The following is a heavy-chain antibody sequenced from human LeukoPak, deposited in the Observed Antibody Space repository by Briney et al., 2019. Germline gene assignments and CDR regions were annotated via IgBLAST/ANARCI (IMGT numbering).Heavy chain of an antibody. V-gene: IGHV3-7*03. Sequence: GGSLRLSCAASGFPFNAYWMTWVRQAPGKGLEWVANIRQDGDTKYYVDSVKGRFTISRDNAMNSLYLQMNSLRAEDTAVYYCATDLGSGRRNDAFDIWGQGTMVTVSS. J-gene: IGHJ3*02. D-gene: IGHD3-10*01. CDR1: GFPFNAYW. CDR3: ATDLGSGRRNDAFDI. CDR2: IRQDGDTK.